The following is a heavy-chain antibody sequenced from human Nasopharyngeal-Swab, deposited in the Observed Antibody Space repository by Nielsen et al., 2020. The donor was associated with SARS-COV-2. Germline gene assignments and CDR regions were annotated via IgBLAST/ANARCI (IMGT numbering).Heavy chain of an antibody. CDR3: ARGHRSISMIVVVIATAHFYFDS. Sequence: SETLSLTCAVYGGSFSGYYWSWIRQPPGKGLEWIGEINHSGTTSYHPSLKSRVTITSDTSKNQFSLKLSSVTAADTAVYYCARGHRSISMIVVVIATAHFYFDSWGRGTLVTVTS. V-gene: IGHV4-34*01. CDR2: INHSGTT. CDR1: GGSFSGYY. J-gene: IGHJ4*02. D-gene: IGHD3-22*01.